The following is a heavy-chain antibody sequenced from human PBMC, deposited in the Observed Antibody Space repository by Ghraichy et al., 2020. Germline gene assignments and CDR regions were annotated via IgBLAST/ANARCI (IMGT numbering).Heavy chain of an antibody. Sequence: ASVKVSCKASGYNFDGYDINWVRQATGQGLEWMGWMNPISGNTGYAQNFQGRVTMTRDTSIRTAFMELGSLRSEDTAVYYCARVRRFRDEFAELPIAQLERYYYYIDAWGRGNTVTVAS. CDR1: GYNFDGYD. CDR2: MNPISGNT. J-gene: IGHJ6*03. CDR3: ARVRRFRDEFAELPIAQLERYYYYIDA. D-gene: IGHD1-26*01. V-gene: IGHV1-8*01.